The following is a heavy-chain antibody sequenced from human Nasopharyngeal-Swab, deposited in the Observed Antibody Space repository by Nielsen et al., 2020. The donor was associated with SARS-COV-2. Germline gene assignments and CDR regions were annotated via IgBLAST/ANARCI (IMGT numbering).Heavy chain of an antibody. CDR1: GGTFSSYA. Sequence: SVKVSCKASGGTFSSYAISWVRQAPGQGLEWMGRIIPILGIANYAQKFQGRVTITADKSTSTAYMELSSLRSEDTAVYYCASMTQASYCYYGMDVWGQGTTVTVSS. J-gene: IGHJ6*02. V-gene: IGHV1-69*04. D-gene: IGHD3-16*01. CDR3: ASMTQASYCYYGMDV. CDR2: IIPILGIA.